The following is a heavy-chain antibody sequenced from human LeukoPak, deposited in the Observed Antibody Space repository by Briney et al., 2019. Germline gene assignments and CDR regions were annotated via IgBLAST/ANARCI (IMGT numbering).Heavy chain of an antibody. CDR3: ARSNRDAFDM. J-gene: IGHJ3*02. D-gene: IGHD2/OR15-2a*01. V-gene: IGHV3-48*03. Sequence: GGSLRLSCAASGVTFSSYEMNWVRQGPGKGLEWVSYISSSGTTKYYADSVKGRFTLSRDNAKKSLSLQMNSLRAEDTAIYYCARSNRDAFDMWGQGTVVTVSS. CDR1: GVTFSSYE. CDR2: ISSSGTTK.